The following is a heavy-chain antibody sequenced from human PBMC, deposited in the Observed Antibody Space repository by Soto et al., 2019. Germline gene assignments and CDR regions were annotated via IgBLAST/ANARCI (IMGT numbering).Heavy chain of an antibody. CDR2: IIPIIGSP. Sequence: SVKVSCKASGGTFRNHVFNWVRQAPGQGLEWMGGIIPIIGSPNYAQKFQGRVTITAGASTNTVYLEVSSLRSQDTAVYYCARDLEFRDGNISHLDYWGQGTLVTVSS. V-gene: IGHV1-69*13. D-gene: IGHD3-10*01. CDR1: GGTFRNHV. J-gene: IGHJ4*02. CDR3: ARDLEFRDGNISHLDY.